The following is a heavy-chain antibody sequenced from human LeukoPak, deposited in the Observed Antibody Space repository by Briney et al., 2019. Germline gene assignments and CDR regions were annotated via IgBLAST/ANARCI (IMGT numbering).Heavy chain of an antibody. Sequence: GGSLRLSCAASGFTFSDYAISWVRQAPGKGLEWVSSIGGSGGSTYYADSVKGRFTISRDNSKNTLSLQVNSLTADDTALYYCARGYCSGGSCYQFFDYWGQGTLVTVSP. CDR2: IGGSGGST. J-gene: IGHJ4*02. D-gene: IGHD2-15*01. V-gene: IGHV3-23*01. CDR1: GFTFSDYA. CDR3: ARGYCSGGSCYQFFDY.